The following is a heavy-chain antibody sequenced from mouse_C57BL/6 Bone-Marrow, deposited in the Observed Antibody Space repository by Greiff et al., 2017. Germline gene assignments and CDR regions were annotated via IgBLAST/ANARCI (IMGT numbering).Heavy chain of an antibody. CDR2: IDPSDSYT. CDR1: GYTFTSYW. D-gene: IGHD2-3*01. V-gene: IGHV1-69*01. CDR3: AKGPDGHSGFAY. J-gene: IGHJ3*01. Sequence: VQLQQPGAELVMPGASVKLSCKASGYTFTSYWMHWVKQRPGQGLEWIGEIDPSDSYTNYNQKFKGKSTLTVDKSSSTAYMQLSSLTSEDSAVYYCAKGPDGHSGFAYWGQGTLVTVSA.